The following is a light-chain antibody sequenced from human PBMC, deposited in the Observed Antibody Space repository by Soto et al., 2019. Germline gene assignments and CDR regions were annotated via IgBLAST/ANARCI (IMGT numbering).Light chain of an antibody. Sequence: EILLTQSPGTLSLSPGERATLSCRASQSVSSNSLAWYQQKPGQAPRLLIYGASSRASGIPDRFSGSGSGTDFTLTISRLEPEDFAVYYCQQCDTSRTWTFGQGTKV. CDR2: GAS. J-gene: IGKJ1*01. CDR1: QSVSSNS. V-gene: IGKV3-20*01. CDR3: QQCDTSRTWT.